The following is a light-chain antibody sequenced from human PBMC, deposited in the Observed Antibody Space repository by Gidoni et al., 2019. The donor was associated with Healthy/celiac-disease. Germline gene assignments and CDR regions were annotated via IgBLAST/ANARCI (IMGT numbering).Light chain of an antibody. V-gene: IGLV3-1*01. CDR3: QAWDSSILV. Sequence: SYELTQPPSVSVSLGQTASITCSGDKLGDKYACWYQQKPGQSPVLVIYQDSKRPSGIPERFSGSNSGNTATLTISGTQAMDEADYYCQAWDSSILVFGGGTKLTVL. J-gene: IGLJ2*01. CDR1: KLGDKY. CDR2: QDS.